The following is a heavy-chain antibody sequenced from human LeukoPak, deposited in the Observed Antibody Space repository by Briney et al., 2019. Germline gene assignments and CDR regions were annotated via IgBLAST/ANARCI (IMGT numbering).Heavy chain of an antibody. D-gene: IGHD1-26*01. CDR2: FHDSEST. Sequence: SETLSLTCNVSGGSISSNYWSWIRRPPGKGLEGIGYFHDSESTKYNPSLKSRGSISVDTSKKQVSLKLSSVTAADTAVYYCSRGDASGRPGIAFDYWGQGTLVTVSS. CDR1: GGSISSNY. V-gene: IGHV4-59*01. J-gene: IGHJ4*02. CDR3: SRGDASGRPGIAFDY.